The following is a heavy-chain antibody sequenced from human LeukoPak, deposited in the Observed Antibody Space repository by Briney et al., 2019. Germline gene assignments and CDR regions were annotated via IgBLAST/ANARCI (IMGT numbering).Heavy chain of an antibody. Sequence: SETMSLTCVVSGYSISSGYHWGWIRQPPGEGLEWIGSLSRGGSTYYKPSLESRVTISENTSNTQISQKVRSVTAADTAVYYCARENWVFDYWGQGILVTVSS. D-gene: IGHD7-27*01. CDR3: ARENWVFDY. CDR1: GYSISSGYH. CDR2: LSRGGST. V-gene: IGHV4-38-2*02. J-gene: IGHJ4*02.